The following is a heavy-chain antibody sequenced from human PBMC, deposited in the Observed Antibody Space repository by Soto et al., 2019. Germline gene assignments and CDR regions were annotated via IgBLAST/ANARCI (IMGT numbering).Heavy chain of an antibody. V-gene: IGHV4-59*08. CDR3: ARTSYYDSTGYYNLDV. J-gene: IGHJ6*02. CDR2: IYYSGST. D-gene: IGHD3-22*01. CDR1: GGSISSYY. Sequence: TLSLTCTVSGGSISSYYWSWIRQPPGKGLEWIGYIYYSGSTNYNPSLKSRVTISVDTSKNQFSLKLSSVTAADTAVYYCARTSYYDSTGYYNLDVWGPGTTVTVSS.